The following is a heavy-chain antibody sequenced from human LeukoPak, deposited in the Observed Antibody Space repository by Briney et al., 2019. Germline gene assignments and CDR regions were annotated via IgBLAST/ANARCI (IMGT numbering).Heavy chain of an antibody. D-gene: IGHD3-22*01. Sequence: PGGSLRLSCTASGFTFGDYAMSWVRQAPGKGLEWVGFIRSKAYGGTTEYAASVKGRFTISRDDSKSIAYLQMNSLKTEDTAVYYCTRDPNTYYYDSSGYPLGDWGQGTLVTVSS. CDR2: IRSKAYGGTT. V-gene: IGHV3-49*04. J-gene: IGHJ4*02. CDR1: GFTFGDYA. CDR3: TRDPNTYYYDSSGYPLGD.